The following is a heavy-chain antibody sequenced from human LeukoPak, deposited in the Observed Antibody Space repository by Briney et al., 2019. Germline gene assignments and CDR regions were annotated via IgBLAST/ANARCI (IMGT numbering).Heavy chain of an antibody. Sequence: GGPLRLSCAASGFTFSNFAMHWVRQAPGKGLEWVALISYDGSNKYYADSVKGRFTISRDNSKNTLYLQMNSLRADDTAVYYCPRVTSEASFDYWGQGTLVIVSS. J-gene: IGHJ4*02. CDR3: PRVTSEASFDY. CDR2: ISYDGSNK. CDR1: GFTFSNFA. V-gene: IGHV3-30-3*01.